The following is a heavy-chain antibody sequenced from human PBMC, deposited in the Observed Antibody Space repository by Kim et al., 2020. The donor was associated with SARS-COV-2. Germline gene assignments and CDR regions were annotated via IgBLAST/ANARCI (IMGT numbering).Heavy chain of an antibody. D-gene: IGHD1-26*01. Sequence: GGSLRLSCAASGFTFSNYWMHWVRQAPEKGLVWVSRINTDGSITTYADSVKGRFTVSRDNAKNRLYLQMNSLRTDDSAVYFCARGYSGSYRIDYWGQGILVTVSS. CDR1: GFTFSNYW. V-gene: IGHV3-74*01. J-gene: IGHJ4*02. CDR3: ARGYSGSYRIDY. CDR2: INTDGSIT.